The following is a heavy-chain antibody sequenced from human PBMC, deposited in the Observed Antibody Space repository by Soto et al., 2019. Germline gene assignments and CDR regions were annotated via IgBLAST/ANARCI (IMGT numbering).Heavy chain of an antibody. V-gene: IGHV1-3*01. D-gene: IGHD3-10*01. J-gene: IGHJ6*03. CDR3: ARDLTMVRGVIYYMDV. CDR1: GYTFTSYA. Sequence: QVQLVQSGAEGKKPGASVKVSCKASGYTFTSYAMHWVRQAPGQRLEWMGWINAGRGNTKYSQKFQGRVAITRDTSASTAYMELSSLRSDDTAIYYFARDLTMVRGVIYYMDVWGKGTTVTVSS. CDR2: INAGRGNT.